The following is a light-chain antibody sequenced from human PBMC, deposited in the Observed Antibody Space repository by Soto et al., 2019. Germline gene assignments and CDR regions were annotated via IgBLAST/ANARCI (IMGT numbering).Light chain of an antibody. V-gene: IGKV3-20*01. J-gene: IGKJ2*01. CDR2: GAS. Sequence: EIGLTQSPGTLSLSPGESATLSCRASQSVASSYFAWYQQKPGQAPRLLIYGASSRATGIPDRFSGRGSGTDFTLTISRLEPEDFAVYYCQPYEAFGQGTKVEIK. CDR1: QSVASSY. CDR3: QPYEA.